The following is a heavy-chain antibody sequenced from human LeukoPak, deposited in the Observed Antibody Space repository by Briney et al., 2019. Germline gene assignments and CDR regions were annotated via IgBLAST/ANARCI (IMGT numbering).Heavy chain of an antibody. J-gene: IGHJ6*02. D-gene: IGHD6-19*01. V-gene: IGHV3-30*18. CDR1: GFTFSSIG. CDR2: TSMDGSNK. CDR3: AKDPGGSGRDYYYYYGMDV. Sequence: GGSLSFSCAPSGFTFSSIGRPWVAQVQGRGLEWVAFTSMDGSNKYYADSVKGRFTISRDNSKNTLYLQMNSLRAEDTAVYYCAKDPGGSGRDYYYYYGMDVWGQGTTVTVSS.